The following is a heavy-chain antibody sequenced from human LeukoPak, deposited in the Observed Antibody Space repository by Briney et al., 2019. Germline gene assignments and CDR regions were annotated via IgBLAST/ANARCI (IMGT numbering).Heavy chain of an antibody. J-gene: IGHJ3*02. V-gene: IGHV3-66*01. CDR3: ARDFGILSRRAFDI. CDR2: IYSGGST. CDR1: GFTVSSNY. Sequence: GGSLRLSCAASGFTVSSNYMSWVRQAPGKGLEWVSVIYSGGSTYYADSVKGRFTISRDNSKNTLYLQMNSLRAEDTAVYYCARDFGILSRRAFDIWGQGTMVTVSS. D-gene: IGHD3-16*02.